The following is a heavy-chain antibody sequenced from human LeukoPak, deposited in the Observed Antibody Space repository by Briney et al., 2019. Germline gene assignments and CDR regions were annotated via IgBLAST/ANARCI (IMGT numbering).Heavy chain of an antibody. D-gene: IGHD3-3*01. CDR3: ATGEIVYDFWSGYFSTLSKGPGY. CDR1: GYSLTELS. Sequence: ASLKVSCKVSGYSLTELSLHWVRQAPGKGLEWMGGFDPEDGETIYAQKFQGRVTMTEDTSTDTAYMELSSLRSEDTAVYYCATGEIVYDFWSGYFSTLSKGPGYWGQGTLVTVSS. J-gene: IGHJ4*02. CDR2: FDPEDGET. V-gene: IGHV1-24*01.